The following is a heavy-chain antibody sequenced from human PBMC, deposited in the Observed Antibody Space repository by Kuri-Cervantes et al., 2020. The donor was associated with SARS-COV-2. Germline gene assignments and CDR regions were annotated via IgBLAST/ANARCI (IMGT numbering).Heavy chain of an antibody. Sequence: SVKVSCKASGYTFTGYYMHWVRQAPGQGLEWMGGIIPIFGTANYAQKFQGRVTITADKSTSTAYMELSSLRSEDTAVYCCARDSRVVVTAPLLEDYYYYGMDVWGQGTTVTVSS. V-gene: IGHV1-69*06. CDR2: IIPIFGTA. J-gene: IGHJ6*02. CDR3: ARDSRVVVTAPLLEDYYYYGMDV. D-gene: IGHD2-21*02. CDR1: GYTFTGYY.